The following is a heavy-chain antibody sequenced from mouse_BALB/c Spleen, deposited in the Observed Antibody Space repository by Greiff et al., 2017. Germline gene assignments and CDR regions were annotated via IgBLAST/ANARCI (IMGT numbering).Heavy chain of an antibody. CDR1: GFTFSSYA. V-gene: IGHV5-6-5*01. Sequence: EVQLVESGGGLVKPGGSLKLSCAASGFTFSSYAMSWVRQTPEKRLEWVASISSGGSTYYPDSVKGRFTISRDNARNILYLQMSSLRSEDTAMYYCARGGLRRWAMDYWGQGTSVTVSS. CDR2: ISSGGST. D-gene: IGHD2-4*01. J-gene: IGHJ4*01. CDR3: ARGGLRRWAMDY.